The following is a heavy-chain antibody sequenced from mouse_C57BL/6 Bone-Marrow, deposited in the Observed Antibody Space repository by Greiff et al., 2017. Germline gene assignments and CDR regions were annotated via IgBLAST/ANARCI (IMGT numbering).Heavy chain of an antibody. Sequence: QVQLQESGAELARPGASVKLSCKASGYTFTSYGISWVKQRTGQGLEWIGEIYPRSGNTYYNEKFKGKATLTADKSSSTAYMELRSLTSEDSAVYFCARLAAQATWFAYWGQGTLVTVSA. D-gene: IGHD3-2*02. CDR3: ARLAAQATWFAY. CDR2: IYPRSGNT. J-gene: IGHJ3*01. V-gene: IGHV1-81*01. CDR1: GYTFTSYG.